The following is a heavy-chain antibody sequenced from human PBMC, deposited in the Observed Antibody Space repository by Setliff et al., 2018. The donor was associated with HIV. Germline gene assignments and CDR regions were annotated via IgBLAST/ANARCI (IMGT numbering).Heavy chain of an antibody. CDR1: GFTFSNYD. V-gene: IGHV3-21*01. J-gene: IGHJ4*02. CDR3: ARGYDILTGTY. D-gene: IGHD3-9*01. Sequence: LSCAASGFTFSNYDMNWVRQAPGKGLEWVSSISSSSTYIFYADSVKGRFTISRDNAKNSLYLQMSSLRAEDTAVYYCARGYDILTGTYWGQGTLVTVS. CDR2: ISSSSTYI.